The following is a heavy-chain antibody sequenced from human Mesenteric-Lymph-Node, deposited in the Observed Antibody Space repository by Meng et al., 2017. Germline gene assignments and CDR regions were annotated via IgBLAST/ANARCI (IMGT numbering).Heavy chain of an antibody. Sequence: GSLKISCTASGFTFNNYAMSWVRQAPGKGLEWVSGINSGGSVTYYADSVKGRFTISRDNSKNTLYMQMNSLRVEDTAVYYCANGYSPDYWGQGTLVTVSS. V-gene: IGHV3-23*01. CDR2: INSGGSVT. J-gene: IGHJ4*02. CDR1: GFTFNNYA. CDR3: ANGYSPDY. D-gene: IGHD5-12*01.